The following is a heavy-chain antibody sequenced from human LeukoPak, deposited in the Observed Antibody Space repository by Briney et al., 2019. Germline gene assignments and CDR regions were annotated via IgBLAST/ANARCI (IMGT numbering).Heavy chain of an antibody. D-gene: IGHD6-19*01. J-gene: IGHJ4*02. CDR1: GLTSNIYG. V-gene: IGHV1-18*01. Sequence: PTPNPSPTVSGLTSNIYGISWVRQAPGQGLGWMGWISFNNGDTRNAQKFQGRVTMTKEAATSTVHMELRSLRSDATAVYYYARDPSNTSGYYVYHDYWGQGALVTVSS. CDR2: ISFNNGDT. CDR3: ARDPSNTSGYYVYHDY.